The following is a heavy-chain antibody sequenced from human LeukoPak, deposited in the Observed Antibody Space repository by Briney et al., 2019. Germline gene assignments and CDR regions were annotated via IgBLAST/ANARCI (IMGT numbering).Heavy chain of an antibody. CDR2: ISSSGSTI. J-gene: IGHJ3*02. CDR3: ARGTYAFDI. Sequence: GGSLRLSCAASGFTFSSYEMNWVRQAPGKGLEWASYISSSGSTIYYADSVKGRFTISRDNAKNSLYLQMNSLRAEDTAVYYCARGTYAFDIWGQGTMVTVSS. V-gene: IGHV3-48*03. CDR1: GFTFSSYE.